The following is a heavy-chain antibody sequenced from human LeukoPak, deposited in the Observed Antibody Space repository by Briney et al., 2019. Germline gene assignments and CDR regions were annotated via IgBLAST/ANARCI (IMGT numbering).Heavy chain of an antibody. V-gene: IGHV3-23*01. D-gene: IGHD2-8*01. J-gene: IGHJ1*01. CDR2: ISASGGST. CDR1: GLTFNSYA. Sequence: GGSLRLSCAASGLTFNSYAMSWVRQAPVKGLEWVSAISASGGSTYYADSVKGRFTISRDSSKNTLFLQMNSLRAEDTAVYYCAKDRDSEWTSKNFQHWGQGTLVTVSS. CDR3: AKDRDSEWTSKNFQH.